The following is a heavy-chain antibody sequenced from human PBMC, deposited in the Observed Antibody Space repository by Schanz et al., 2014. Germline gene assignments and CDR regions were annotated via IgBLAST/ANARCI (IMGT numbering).Heavy chain of an antibody. V-gene: IGHV1-2*06. CDR1: GYTFTDYH. J-gene: IGHJ5*02. Sequence: QVQLVQSGAEVKKPGASVKVFCKSSGYTFTDYHIHWVRQAPGQGLEYMGRINPNSGGTNFAQKFQGRVTMTRDTSISTVYMELSRLRSDDTAVYYCAREGTVIRGLSGWFDPWGQGTLVTVSS. CDR2: INPNSGGT. CDR3: AREGTVIRGLSGWFDP. D-gene: IGHD3-10*01.